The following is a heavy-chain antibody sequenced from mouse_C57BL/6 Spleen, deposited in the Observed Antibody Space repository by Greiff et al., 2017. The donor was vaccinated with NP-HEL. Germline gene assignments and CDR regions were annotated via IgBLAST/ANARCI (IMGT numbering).Heavy chain of an antibody. CDR1: GYTFTSYW. CDR3: ARCGHYYGSSNTY. J-gene: IGHJ2*01. D-gene: IGHD1-1*01. CDR2: IDPSDSDT. V-gene: IGHV1-52*01. Sequence: QVQLKESGAELVRPGSSVKLSCKASGYTFTSYWMHWVKQRPIQGLEWIGNIDPSDSDTHYNQKFKDKATLTVDKSSSTAYMQLSSLTSEDSAVYYCARCGHYYGSSNTYWGQGTTLTVSS.